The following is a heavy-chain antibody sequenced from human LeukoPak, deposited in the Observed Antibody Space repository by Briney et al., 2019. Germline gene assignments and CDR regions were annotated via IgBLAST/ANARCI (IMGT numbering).Heavy chain of an antibody. CDR3: ARGTLNIPGEHGAFDY. D-gene: IGHD1-14*01. V-gene: IGHV3-23*01. J-gene: IGHJ4*02. CDR2: ISGSGGTT. Sequence: GGSLRLSCAASGFTFSSYAMSWVRQAPGKGLEWVSAISGSGGTTYYADSVKGRFTISRDNSKNSLYLQMNSLRAEDTAVYYCARGTLNIPGEHGAFDYWGQGTLVTVSS. CDR1: GFTFSSYA.